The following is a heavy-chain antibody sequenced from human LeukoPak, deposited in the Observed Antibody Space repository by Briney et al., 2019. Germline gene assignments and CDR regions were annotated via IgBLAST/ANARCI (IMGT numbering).Heavy chain of an antibody. D-gene: IGHD3-10*01. J-gene: IGHJ3*02. CDR3: ARPALWFGENHDAFDI. CDR2: ISSSSSTI. Sequence: PGGSLRLSCAASGFTFSSYSMNWVRQAPGKGLEWVSYISSSSSTIYYADSVKGRFTISRDNAKNSLYLQMNSLRAEDTAVYYCARPALWFGENHDAFDIWGQGTMVTVSS. V-gene: IGHV3-48*04. CDR1: GFTFSSYS.